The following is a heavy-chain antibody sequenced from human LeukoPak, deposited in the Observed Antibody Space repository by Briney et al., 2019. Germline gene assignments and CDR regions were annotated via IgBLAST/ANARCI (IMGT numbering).Heavy chain of an antibody. J-gene: IGHJ4*02. CDR3: ATNKDWAEAD. V-gene: IGHV4-59*03. Sequence: SEALSLTCSVSDGSIRTYYWSWIRQSPGQGLEWIGNIYYRGDINYNPSLKSRVIISIDTSKNQFSLKVTSLTAADTAVYYCATNKDWAEADWGQGTLVIVSS. D-gene: IGHD3/OR15-3a*01. CDR1: DGSIRTYY. CDR2: IYYRGDI.